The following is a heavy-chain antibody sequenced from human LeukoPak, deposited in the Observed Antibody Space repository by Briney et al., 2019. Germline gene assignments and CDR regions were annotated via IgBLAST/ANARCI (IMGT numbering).Heavy chain of an antibody. J-gene: IGHJ4*02. CDR2: ISSSGTTI. V-gene: IGHV3-48*01. Sequence: PGASLRLSCAVSGFTFNRYSMNWVRQAPGKGLEWISYISSSGTTIYYADSVQGRFIISRDNARNSLYLQMNSLRAEDTAVYYCARVGYSDFWSGYYWDYWGQGTLATVSS. D-gene: IGHD3-3*01. CDR3: ARVGYSDFWSGYYWDY. CDR1: GFTFNRYS.